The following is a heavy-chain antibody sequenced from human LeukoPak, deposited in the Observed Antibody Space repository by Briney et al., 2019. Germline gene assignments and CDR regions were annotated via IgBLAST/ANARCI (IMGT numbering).Heavy chain of an antibody. Sequence: GGSLRLSCAASGFTFSSYAMHWVRQAPGKGLEWVSAISGSGGSTYYADSVKGRFTISRDNSKNTLYLQMNSLRAEDTAIYYCTRVGYIDEGIDYWGQGTLVTVSS. CDR2: ISGSGGST. CDR1: GFTFSSYA. D-gene: IGHD5-24*01. CDR3: TRVGYIDEGIDY. J-gene: IGHJ4*02. V-gene: IGHV3-23*01.